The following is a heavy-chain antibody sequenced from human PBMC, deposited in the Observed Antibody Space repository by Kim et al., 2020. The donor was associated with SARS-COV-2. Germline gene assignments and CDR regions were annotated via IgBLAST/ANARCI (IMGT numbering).Heavy chain of an antibody. CDR3: TRSTHLRIFGEAFGFDY. D-gene: IGHD3-3*01. CDR2: IRGKSYGGTT. J-gene: IGHJ4*02. CDR1: GFNFGEYA. V-gene: IGHV3-49*04. Sequence: QTLSLTCATSGFNFGEYAINWVRQAPGKGLEWVGFIRGKSYGGTTDYAASVKGRFFISRDDSKGTAYLQLTSLKSEDTAVYFCTRSTHLRIFGEAFGFDYWGQGTLVTVSP.